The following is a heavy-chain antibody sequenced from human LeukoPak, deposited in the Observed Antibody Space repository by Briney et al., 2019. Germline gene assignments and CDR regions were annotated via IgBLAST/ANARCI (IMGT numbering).Heavy chain of an antibody. Sequence: PGRSLRLSCAASGFTFSSYGMHWVRQAPGKGLEWVAVIWYDGSNKYYADSVKGRFTISRDNSKNTLYLQMNSLRAEDTAVYYCAKVLWTGGGYSYGFDYWGQGTLVTVSS. CDR1: GFTFSSYG. CDR3: AKVLWTGGGYSYGFDY. D-gene: IGHD5-18*01. CDR2: IWYDGSNK. V-gene: IGHV3-33*06. J-gene: IGHJ4*02.